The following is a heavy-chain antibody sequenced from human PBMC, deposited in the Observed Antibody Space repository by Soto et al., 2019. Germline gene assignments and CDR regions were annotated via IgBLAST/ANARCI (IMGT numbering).Heavy chain of an antibody. CDR2: ISGSGGST. D-gene: IGHD3-22*01. V-gene: IGHV3-23*01. CDR3: AKDQGETKIVPRPFDY. Sequence: GGSLRLSCSASGFTFSSYAMSWVRQAPGNGLEWVSAISGSGGSTYYADTVKGRFTISRDNSKNTLYLQMNSLRAEDTAVFYCAKDQGETKIVPRPFDYWGQGTLVTGSS. CDR1: GFTFSSYA. J-gene: IGHJ4*02.